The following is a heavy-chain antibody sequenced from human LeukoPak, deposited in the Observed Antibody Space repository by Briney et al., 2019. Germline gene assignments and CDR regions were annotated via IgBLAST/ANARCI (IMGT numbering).Heavy chain of an antibody. CDR3: AREAITIFGVVRTQTTYGPHRFDP. CDR2: IIPIFGTA. V-gene: IGHV1-69*06. CDR1: GGTFSSYA. Sequence: ASVKVSCKASGGTFSSYAISWVRQAPGQGLEGMGGIIPIFGTANYAQKFQGRVTITADKSTSTAYMELSSLRSEDTAVYYCAREAITIFGVVRTQTTYGPHRFDPWGQGTLVTVSS. J-gene: IGHJ5*02. D-gene: IGHD3-3*01.